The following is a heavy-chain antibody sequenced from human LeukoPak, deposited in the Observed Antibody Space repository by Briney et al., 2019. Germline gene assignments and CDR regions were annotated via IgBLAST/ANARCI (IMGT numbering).Heavy chain of an antibody. CDR2: INHSGST. CDR3: ARRLTGTTYYYYNYYMNV. Sequence: SEALSLTCAVYGGSFSGYYWSWIRQPPGKGLEWIGEINHSGSTNYNPSLKSRVTISVDTSKNQFSLKLSSVTAADTAVYYCARRLTGTTYYYYNYYMNVWGKGTTVTVSS. V-gene: IGHV4-34*01. CDR1: GGSFSGYY. J-gene: IGHJ6*03. D-gene: IGHD1-7*01.